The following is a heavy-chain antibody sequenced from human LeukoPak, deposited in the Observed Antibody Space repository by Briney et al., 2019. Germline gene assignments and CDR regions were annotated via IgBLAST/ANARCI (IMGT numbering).Heavy chain of an antibody. J-gene: IGHJ4*02. V-gene: IGHV3-7*01. CDR1: GFTLSTYW. CDR2: IKQDGSEK. Sequence: GGSLRLSCAASGFTLSTYWLSWVRQAPGKGLEWVANIKQDGSEKYYVDSVRGRFTISRDNAKNSLYLQMNTLRAEDTATYYCARSPLKWELPGYWGQGTLVTVSS. CDR3: ARSPLKWELPGY. D-gene: IGHD1-26*01.